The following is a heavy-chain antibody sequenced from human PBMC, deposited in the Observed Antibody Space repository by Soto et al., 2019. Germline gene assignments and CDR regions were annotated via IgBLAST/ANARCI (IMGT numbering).Heavy chain of an antibody. CDR2: ISYDGGNK. CDR1: GFTFSSYG. CDR3: AKDTYYFDSSGYYVFDS. Sequence: QVQLVESGGGVVQPGRSLRLSCAASGFTFSSYGIHWVRQAPGKGLEWVAVISYDGGNKHYADSVQGRFTISSDNSKNTLYLQMNRLRAEDTAVYYCAKDTYYFDSSGYYVFDSWGQGTLVTVSS. J-gene: IGHJ4*02. V-gene: IGHV3-30*18. D-gene: IGHD3-22*01.